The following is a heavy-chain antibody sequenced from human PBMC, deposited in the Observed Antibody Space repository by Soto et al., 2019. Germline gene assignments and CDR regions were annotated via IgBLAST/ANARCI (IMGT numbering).Heavy chain of an antibody. CDR2: IIPIFGTA. Sequence: GASVKVSCKASGGTFSSYAISWVRQAPGQGLEWMGGIIPIFGTANYAQKFQGRVTITADESTSTAYMELSSLRSEDTAVYYCASQLYYYDSRGYGMDVWGQGTTVTVSS. V-gene: IGHV1-69*13. CDR3: ASQLYYYDSRGYGMDV. J-gene: IGHJ6*02. CDR1: GGTFSSYA. D-gene: IGHD3-22*01.